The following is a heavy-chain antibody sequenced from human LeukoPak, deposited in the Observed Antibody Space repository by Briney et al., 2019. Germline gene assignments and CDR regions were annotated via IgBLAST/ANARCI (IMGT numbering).Heavy chain of an antibody. CDR3: ARAKRWLQLIYFDY. D-gene: IGHD5-24*01. CDR2: ISGSGGST. V-gene: IGHV3-23*01. Sequence: GGSLRLSCAASGFTFSSYGMSWVRQAPGKGLEWVSAISGSGGSTYYADSVKGRFTISRDNSKSTLYLQMNSLTAEDTAVYYCARAKRWLQLIYFDYWGQGTLVTVSS. J-gene: IGHJ4*02. CDR1: GFTFSSYG.